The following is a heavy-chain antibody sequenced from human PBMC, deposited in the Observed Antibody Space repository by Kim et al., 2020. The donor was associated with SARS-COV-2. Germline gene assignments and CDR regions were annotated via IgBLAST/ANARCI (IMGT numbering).Heavy chain of an antibody. CDR2: IDYTGTT. CDR3: ARPYRRRGGGAWFDP. J-gene: IGHJ5*02. Sequence: SETLSLTCAVFGGSISNVDFYWGWIRQPPGKGLEWVGNIDYTGTTYYNPSLKSRVSMSVDSSKNQFSLRLTSLTAADTAVYYCARPYRRRGGGAWFDPWGQGTLVPVSS. V-gene: IGHV4-39*01. CDR1: GGSISNVDFY. D-gene: IGHD1-1*01.